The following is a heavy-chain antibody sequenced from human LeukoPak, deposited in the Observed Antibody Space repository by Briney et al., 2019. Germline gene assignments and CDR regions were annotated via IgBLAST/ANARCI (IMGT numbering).Heavy chain of an antibody. CDR1: GFTFSTYA. V-gene: IGHV3-23*01. J-gene: IGHJ4*02. D-gene: IGHD6-19*01. Sequence: GGSLRLSCAASGFTFSTYAMSWVRQAPGKGLEWVSTISGSGGSTYYADSVKGRFTISRDNSKNTLYLQMNSLRGEDTAVYYCVKGDSGSADYWGQGTLVTVSS. CDR3: VKGDSGSADY. CDR2: ISGSGGST.